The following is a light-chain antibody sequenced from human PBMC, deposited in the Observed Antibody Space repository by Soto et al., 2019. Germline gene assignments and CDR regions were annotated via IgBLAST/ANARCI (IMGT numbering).Light chain of an antibody. J-gene: IGKJ1*01. CDR3: QQYNKWPLT. Sequence: EIVMTQSPATLSVSPGGRATLSCRASQSIGDTLAWYQQTPGQAPRLLIYGASTRATGIPVRFSGSASGTEFTLTISSLQSEDFTVYYCQQYNKWPLTFGQGTKVDIK. V-gene: IGKV3-15*01. CDR1: QSIGDT. CDR2: GAS.